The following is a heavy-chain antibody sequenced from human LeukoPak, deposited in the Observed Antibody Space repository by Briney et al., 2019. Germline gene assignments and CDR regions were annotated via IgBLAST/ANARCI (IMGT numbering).Heavy chain of an antibody. J-gene: IGHJ4*02. CDR2: ISDSGGFT. Sequence: GGSLRLSCAASGFSFSTYAINWVRQAPGKGLEWVSVISDSGGFTFYADSVKGRFTISRDNSMNTLYLQMNTLRAEDTAVYYCARESWGGLDYWGQGTLVTVSS. V-gene: IGHV3-23*01. D-gene: IGHD3-16*01. CDR3: ARESWGGLDY. CDR1: GFSFSTYA.